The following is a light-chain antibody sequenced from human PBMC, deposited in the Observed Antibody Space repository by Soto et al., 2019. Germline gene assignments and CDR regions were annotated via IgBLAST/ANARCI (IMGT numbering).Light chain of an antibody. CDR1: QSISSY. V-gene: IGKV1-39*01. CDR2: AAS. J-gene: IGKJ1*01. Sequence: DIQMTQSPSSLSASVGDRVTITCRASQSISSYLNWYQQKPGKAPKLLIYAASSLQSGVPSRFSGSGSGTDFTLTISSPQPEDFATYYCQQSYSTPPGGTFGQGTKVDIK. CDR3: QQSYSTPPGGT.